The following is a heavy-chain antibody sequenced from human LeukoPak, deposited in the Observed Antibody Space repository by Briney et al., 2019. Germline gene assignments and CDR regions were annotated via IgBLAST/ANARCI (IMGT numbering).Heavy chain of an antibody. V-gene: IGHV4-59*08. Sequence: SETLSLTCTVSGASISSHYWSWIRQPPGKGLEWIGYIYYTGSTNYNPSLKSRVTISIDTSKNQFSLKLSSVTAADTAVYYCARLSVAGDLDYWGQGTLVTVSS. CDR3: ARLSVAGDLDY. CDR2: IYYTGST. D-gene: IGHD6-19*01. CDR1: GASISSHY. J-gene: IGHJ4*02.